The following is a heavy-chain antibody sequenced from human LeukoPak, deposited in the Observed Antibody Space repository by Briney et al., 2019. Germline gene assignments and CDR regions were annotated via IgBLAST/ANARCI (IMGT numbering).Heavy chain of an antibody. D-gene: IGHD3-22*01. V-gene: IGHV3-23*01. J-gene: IGHJ6*03. CDR2: ISGSGGST. CDR3: AKGDCYDSIGRYYCHYYMDV. CDR1: RCTFSSYA. Sequence: GGSLRLSCAASRCTFSSYAMSWVRQAPGKGLEWVSAISGSGGSTYYAYSVKGRFTISRDNSKNTLYLQMNSLRAEDTAVYYCAKGDCYDSIGRYYCHYYMDVWGKGTTVTVSS.